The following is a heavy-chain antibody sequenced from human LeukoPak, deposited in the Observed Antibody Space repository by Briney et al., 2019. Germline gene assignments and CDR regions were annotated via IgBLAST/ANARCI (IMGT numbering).Heavy chain of an antibody. V-gene: IGHV1-2*02. D-gene: IGHD2-2*01. CDR1: GYTFTGYY. CDR3: ARAAVPAAHPYFDY. Sequence: ASVKVSCKASGYTFTGYYMHWVRQAPGQGLELMGWINPNSGGTNYAQKFQGRVTMTRDTSISTAYMELSRLRSDDTAVYYCARAAVPAAHPYFDYWGQGTLVTVSS. CDR2: INPNSGGT. J-gene: IGHJ4*02.